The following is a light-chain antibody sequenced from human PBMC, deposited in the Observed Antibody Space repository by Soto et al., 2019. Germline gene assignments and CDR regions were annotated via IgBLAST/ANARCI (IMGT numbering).Light chain of an antibody. V-gene: IGLV2-14*01. CDR1: STDVGGYNY. CDR3: SSYTSSGTPYV. J-gene: IGLJ1*01. CDR2: EVS. Sequence: QSALTQPASVSGSPGQSITISCTGTSTDVGGYNYVSWYQHHPGKAPKLMIYEVSNRPSGISNRFSGSKSGNTASLTISGLQADDESDYYCSSYTSSGTPYVFGTGTKLTVL.